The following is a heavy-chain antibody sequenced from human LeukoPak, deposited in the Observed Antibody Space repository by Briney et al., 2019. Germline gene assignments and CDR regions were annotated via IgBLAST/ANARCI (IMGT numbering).Heavy chain of an antibody. CDR3: ARDLAVAGTMVEFDY. CDR1: GYTFTGYF. D-gene: IGHD6-19*01. CDR2: INPNNGGT. V-gene: IGHV1-2*02. J-gene: IGHJ4*02. Sequence: ASVKVSCKASGYTFTGYFIHWVRQAPGQGLEWMGWINPNNGGTNYAQKFQGRVTMTRDTSISTAYMELSRLRSDDTAVYYCARDLAVAGTMVEFDYWGQGTLVTVSS.